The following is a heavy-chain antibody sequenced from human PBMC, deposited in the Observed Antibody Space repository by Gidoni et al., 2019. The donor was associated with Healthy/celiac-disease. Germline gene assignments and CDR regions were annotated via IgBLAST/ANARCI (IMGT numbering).Heavy chain of an antibody. V-gene: IGHV1-46*01. J-gene: IGHJ6*02. D-gene: IGHD2-21*02. Sequence: QVQLVQSGAEVKKPGASVKVSCKASGYTFTSYYMPWVRQAPGQGLEWMGIINPSGGSTSYAQKFQGRVTMTRDTSTSTVYMELSSLRSEDTAVYYCARETIVVVTGPSYYGMDVWGQGTTVTVSS. CDR2: INPSGGST. CDR3: ARETIVVVTGPSYYGMDV. CDR1: GYTFTSYY.